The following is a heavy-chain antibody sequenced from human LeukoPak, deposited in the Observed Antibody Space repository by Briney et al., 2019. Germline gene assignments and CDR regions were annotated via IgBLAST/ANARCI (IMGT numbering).Heavy chain of an antibody. CDR2: IYSGGTT. D-gene: IGHD2-15*01. V-gene: IGHV3-66*01. CDR3: AKGSDKKLGYCSGGSCGTFGY. CDR1: GFTVSSNY. J-gene: IGHJ4*02. Sequence: GGSLRLSCAASGFTVSSNYMSWVRQAPGKGLEWVSLIYSGGTTYYADSVKGRFTISRDNSKNTLNLQMNSLRAEDTAVYYCAKGSDKKLGYCSGGSCGTFGYWGQGTLVTVSS.